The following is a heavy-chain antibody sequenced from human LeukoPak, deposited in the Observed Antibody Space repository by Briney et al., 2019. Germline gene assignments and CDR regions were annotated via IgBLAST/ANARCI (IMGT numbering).Heavy chain of an antibody. V-gene: IGHV3-49*03. CDR3: TRDYFDGSGYEYSSDEGFDY. J-gene: IGHJ4*02. Sequence: GRSLRLSCTASGFTFGDYAMSWFRQAPGKGLEWVAFMRSKLYGGTTEYAASVKGRFAISRDDSKSIAYLQMNSLKTEDTAVYYCTRDYFDGSGYEYSSDEGFDYWGQGTLVTVSS. CDR1: GFTFGDYA. D-gene: IGHD3-22*01. CDR2: MRSKLYGGTT.